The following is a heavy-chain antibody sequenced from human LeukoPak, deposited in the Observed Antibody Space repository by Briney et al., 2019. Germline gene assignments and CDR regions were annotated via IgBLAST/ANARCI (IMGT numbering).Heavy chain of an antibody. CDR1: GFTFSSYA. V-gene: IGHV3-23*01. CDR3: AKDLGYFDWVPHIVVVTAVDY. CDR2: ISGSGGST. J-gene: IGHJ4*02. Sequence: GGSLRLSCAASGFTFSSYAMCWVRQAPGKGLEWVSAISGSGGSTYYADSVKGRFTISRDNSKNTLYLQMNSLRAEDTAVYYCAKDLGYFDWVPHIVVVTAVDYWGQGTLVTVSS. D-gene: IGHD2-21*02.